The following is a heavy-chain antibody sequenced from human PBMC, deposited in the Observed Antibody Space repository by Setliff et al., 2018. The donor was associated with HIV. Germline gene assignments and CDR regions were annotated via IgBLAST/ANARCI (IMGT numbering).Heavy chain of an antibody. CDR3: ARGPPGSSIGWYVGY. Sequence: PSETLSLTCAVYGGSFSGFYWNWIRQPPGKGLEWIGEINHSGSTNYNPSLKSRVTISVDTSKNQFSLRLSSVIAADTAVYCCARGPPGSSIGWYVGYWGQGTLVTVSS. CDR1: GGSFSGFY. D-gene: IGHD6-19*01. V-gene: IGHV4-34*01. J-gene: IGHJ4*02. CDR2: INHSGST.